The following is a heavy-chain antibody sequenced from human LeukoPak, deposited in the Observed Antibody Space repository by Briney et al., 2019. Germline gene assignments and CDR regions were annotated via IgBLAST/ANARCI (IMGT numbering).Heavy chain of an antibody. D-gene: IGHD2-15*01. CDR3: ASLRSRYCRGGHCYR. J-gene: IGHJ4*02. CDR1: GGSISSYY. V-gene: IGHV4-4*07. Sequence: SETLSLTCTVSGGSISSYYWSWIRQPAGKGLEWIGRIYTSGSTNYNASLKSRVSMSVDTSKNQFSLKLSSVTAADTAVYYCASLRSRYCRGGHCYRWGQGTLVTVSS. CDR2: IYTSGST.